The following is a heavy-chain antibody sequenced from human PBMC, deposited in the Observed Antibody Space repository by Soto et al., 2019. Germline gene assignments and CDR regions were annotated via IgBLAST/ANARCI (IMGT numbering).Heavy chain of an antibody. CDR2: IYHSGST. D-gene: IGHD6-13*01. CDR3: ASGQQLVRNY. J-gene: IGHJ4*02. CDR1: GGSISRGGYS. V-gene: IGHV4-30-2*01. Sequence: QLQLQESGSGLVKPSQTLSLTCAGSGGSISRGGYSWSWIRQPPGKGLEWIGYIYHSGSTYYNPSLKSRVTISVDRSKNQFSLKLSSVTAADTSVYYCASGQQLVRNYWGQGTLVTVSS.